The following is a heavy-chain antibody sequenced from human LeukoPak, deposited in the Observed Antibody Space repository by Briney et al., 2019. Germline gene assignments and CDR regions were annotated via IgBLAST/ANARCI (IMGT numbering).Heavy chain of an antibody. CDR2: IRSKANSYAT. D-gene: IGHD1/OR15-1a*01. V-gene: IGHV3-73*01. CDR3: TRLGITGTKVY. CDR1: GFTFSGSA. Sequence: PGGSLRLSCAASGFTFSGSAMHWVRQASGKGLEWVGRIRSKANSYATAYAASVKGRFTISRDDSKNTAYLQMNRLKTEDTAVYYCTRLGITGTKVYWGQGTLVTVSS. J-gene: IGHJ4*02.